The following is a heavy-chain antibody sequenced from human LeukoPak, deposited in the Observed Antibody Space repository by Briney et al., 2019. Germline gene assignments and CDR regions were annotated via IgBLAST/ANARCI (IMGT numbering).Heavy chain of an antibody. CDR2: INPNSGGT. CDR3: ARASGWYELFDY. J-gene: IGHJ4*02. Sequence: ASVKVSCKASGYTFTGYYMHWVRQAPGQGLEWMGWINPNSGGTNYAQKFQGRVTMTRGTSISIAYMELSRLRSDDTAVYYCARASGWYELFDYCGQGTLVTVSS. D-gene: IGHD6-19*01. CDR1: GYTFTGYY. V-gene: IGHV1-2*02.